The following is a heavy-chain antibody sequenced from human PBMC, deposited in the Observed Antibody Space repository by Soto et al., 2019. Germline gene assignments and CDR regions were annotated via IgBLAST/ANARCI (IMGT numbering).Heavy chain of an antibody. Sequence: GGSLRLSCAASGFTFSGSAVHWVRQASGKRLEWVGRIRSRASNYATAYAASVKGRFTVSRDDSKNTAYLQMNSLKIEDTAVYYCTRLRDYCSGGDCYFSSWGQGTLVTVSS. J-gene: IGHJ5*02. V-gene: IGHV3-73*01. D-gene: IGHD2-15*01. CDR2: IRSRASNYAT. CDR1: GFTFSGSA. CDR3: TRLRDYCSGGDCYFSS.